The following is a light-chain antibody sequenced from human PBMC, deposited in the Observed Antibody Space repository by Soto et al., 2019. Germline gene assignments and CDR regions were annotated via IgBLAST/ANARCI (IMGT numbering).Light chain of an antibody. J-gene: IGKJ4*01. V-gene: IGKV2-28*01. CDR1: QSLLHSNGYNY. Sequence: DIVMTQSPLSLPVTPVEPASISCRSSQSLLHSNGYNYLDWYLQKPVQSPQLLIYLGSNRASGVPDRFSGSGSGTDFTLKISRVEAEDVGVYYCMQALQTPFFGGGTKVEIK. CDR3: MQALQTPF. CDR2: LGS.